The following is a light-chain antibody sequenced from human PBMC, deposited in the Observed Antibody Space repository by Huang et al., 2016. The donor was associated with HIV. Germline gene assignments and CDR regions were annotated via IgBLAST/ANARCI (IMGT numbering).Light chain of an antibody. CDR3: QQYNNWPQVT. J-gene: IGKJ2*01. Sequence: EIVLTQSPATLSVFPGERATLSCRAGQSVSGNLAWYQQKPGQAPRVLIHGASTRATGIPPKFSGSGSGTEFTLTISRLEPEDFAVYYCQQYNNWPQVTFGQGTKLEIK. CDR2: GAS. V-gene: IGKV3-15*01. CDR1: QSVSGN.